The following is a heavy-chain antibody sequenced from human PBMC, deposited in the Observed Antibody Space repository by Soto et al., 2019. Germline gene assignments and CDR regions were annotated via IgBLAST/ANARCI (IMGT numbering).Heavy chain of an antibody. V-gene: IGHV3-23*01. D-gene: IGHD1-7*01. CDR3: VKLRLELLYLDS. J-gene: IGHJ4*02. Sequence: EVQLSESGGGLVQPGGSLRLSCAASGFTFNRYGMSWVRQAPGKGLEWVSAISASGDNTYYADSVKGRFTISRDSYNNTLYLQMNSLRADDTALYYCVKLRLELLYLDSWGLGALVIVSS. CDR2: ISASGDNT. CDR1: GFTFNRYG.